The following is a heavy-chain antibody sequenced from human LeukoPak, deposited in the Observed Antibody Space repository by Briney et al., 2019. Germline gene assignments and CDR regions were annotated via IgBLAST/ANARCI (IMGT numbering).Heavy chain of an antibody. CDR2: ISPYNGDT. V-gene: IGHV1-18*01. J-gene: IGHJ5*02. CDR1: GYTFTSHG. CDR3: ARGSPGPLDP. Sequence: EASVKVSCRASGYTFTSHGINWVRQAPGQGLKWMGWISPYNGDTNYAQIFQGRVTLTTDTSTTTAFMDLRSLRPDDTAVYYCARGSPGPLDPRGQGTLVTVSS.